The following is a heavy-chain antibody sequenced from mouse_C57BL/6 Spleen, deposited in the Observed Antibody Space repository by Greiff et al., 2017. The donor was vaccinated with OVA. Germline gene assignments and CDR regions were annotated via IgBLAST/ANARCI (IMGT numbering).Heavy chain of an antibody. Sequence: QVTLKVSGPGILQPSQTLSLTCSSSGFSLSTFGMGVGRIRHPPGQGLEGLVHIWWDDDKYYNPALKSQLTTSKDTSKNQVVLKIANVDTADTATYYCARIPNDYGSSFWYFDVWGTGTTVTVSS. J-gene: IGHJ1*03. CDR2: IWWDDDK. CDR1: GFSLSTFGMG. CDR3: ARIPNDYGSSFWYFDV. V-gene: IGHV8-8*01. D-gene: IGHD1-1*01.